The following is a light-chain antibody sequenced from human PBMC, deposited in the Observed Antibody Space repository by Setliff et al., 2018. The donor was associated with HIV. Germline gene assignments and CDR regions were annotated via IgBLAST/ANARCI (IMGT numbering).Light chain of an antibody. CDR3: CSYAGSHTFV. V-gene: IGLV2-11*01. CDR1: SSDVGGYNF. CDR2: DVI. J-gene: IGLJ1*01. Sequence: QSVLTQPASVSGSPGQSITISCSGTSSDVGGYNFVSWYQHHPGKAPKLMIYDVIKRPSGVPDRFSGSKSGNTASLTISGLQAEDEADYYCCSYAGSHTFVFGTGTKVTV.